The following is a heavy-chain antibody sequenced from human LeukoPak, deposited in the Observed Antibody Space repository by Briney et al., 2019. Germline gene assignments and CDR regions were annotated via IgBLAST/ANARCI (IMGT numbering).Heavy chain of an antibody. V-gene: IGHV4-39*01. CDR3: ARHLAGYSYYGVDV. CDR1: GDTIGSDTYY. D-gene: IGHD1-14*01. J-gene: IGHJ6*02. CDR2: IYYSGNT. Sequence: SETLPLTCTVSGDTIGSDTYYWGWIRQSPGKGLEWIGSIYYSGNTYYNPSLKSRVTLSVDTSKIQFSLKLSSVTAADTAVYYCARHLAGYSYYGVDVWGQGTTGAVSS.